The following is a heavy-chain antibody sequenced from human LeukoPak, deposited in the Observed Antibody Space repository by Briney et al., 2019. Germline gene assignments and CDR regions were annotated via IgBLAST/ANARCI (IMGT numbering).Heavy chain of an antibody. Sequence: ASVKVSCKASGYTFTSYGISWVRQAPGQGLEWMGWINPNSGGTNYAQKFQGWVTMTRDTSISTAYMELSRLRSDDTAVYYCARGDKVATIMLSVYGMDVWGQGTTVTVSS. CDR2: INPNSGGT. CDR1: GYTFTSYG. J-gene: IGHJ6*02. D-gene: IGHD5-12*01. V-gene: IGHV1-2*04. CDR3: ARGDKVATIMLSVYGMDV.